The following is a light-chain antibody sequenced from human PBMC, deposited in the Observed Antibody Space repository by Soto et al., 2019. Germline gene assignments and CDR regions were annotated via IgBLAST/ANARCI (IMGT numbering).Light chain of an antibody. CDR3: RSFTSSKTFV. Sequence: QSAPTQPASVSGSPGQSITISCTGTNSDVGGYKYVSWYQQHPGKAPKLIIYEVSDRPPGVSNRFSGSKSGNTASLTISGLQAEDEADYYCRSFTSSKTFVFGTGTKLTVL. CDR2: EVS. CDR1: NSDVGGYKY. V-gene: IGLV2-14*01. J-gene: IGLJ1*01.